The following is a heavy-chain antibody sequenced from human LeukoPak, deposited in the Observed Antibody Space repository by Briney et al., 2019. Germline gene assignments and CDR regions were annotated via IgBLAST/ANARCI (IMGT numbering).Heavy chain of an antibody. D-gene: IGHD1-14*01. Sequence: PSETLSLTCTVSADSICSYSWSWIRQPPGKGLEWVGHIYYSGSTNYNPSLKSRVTISVDTSKNQFSLKLSSVTAADTAVYYCARARYYYYYYMDVWGKGTTVTVSS. CDR2: IYYSGST. J-gene: IGHJ6*03. CDR3: ARARYYYYYYMDV. CDR1: ADSICSYS. V-gene: IGHV4-59*01.